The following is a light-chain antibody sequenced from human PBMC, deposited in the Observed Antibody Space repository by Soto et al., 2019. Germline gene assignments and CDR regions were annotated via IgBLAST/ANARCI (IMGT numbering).Light chain of an antibody. CDR2: DVN. CDR1: SSDVGGYDY. J-gene: IGLJ2*01. CDR3: CSYSSTSTSVV. V-gene: IGLV2-14*03. Sequence: QSALTQPASVSGSPGQSFTISCTGTSSDVGGYDYVSWYQQHPGKVPTLLIYDVNKRPSGVSDRFSGSKSGNTASLTISGLQAEDEDDYYCCSYSSTSTSVVFGGGTKLTVL.